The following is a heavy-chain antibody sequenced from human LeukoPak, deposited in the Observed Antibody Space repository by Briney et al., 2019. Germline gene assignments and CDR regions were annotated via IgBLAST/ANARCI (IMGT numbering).Heavy chain of an antibody. CDR3: ARDRGGNFDY. CDR1: GGSISSSSNY. D-gene: IGHD4-23*01. J-gene: IGHJ4*02. V-gene: IGHV4-39*02. Sequence: PSETLSPTCTVSGGSISSSSNYWGWIRQPPGKGLEWIGSIYYRGSTYYNPSLKSRVTISVDTSKNQFSLKLSSVTAADTAVYYCARDRGGNFDYWGQGTLVTVSS. CDR2: IYYRGST.